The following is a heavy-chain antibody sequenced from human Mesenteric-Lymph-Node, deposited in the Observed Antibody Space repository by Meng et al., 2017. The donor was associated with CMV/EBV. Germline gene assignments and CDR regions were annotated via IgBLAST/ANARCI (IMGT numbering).Heavy chain of an antibody. D-gene: IGHD6-13*01. Sequence: GSLRLSCTVSGYSISSGYYWGWIRQPPGKGLEWIGNNYHSGNTYYNPSLKSRVTISADTSRNQFSLKLSSVTAADTAVYFCARNGDSSSYNWFDPWGQGTMVTVSS. CDR3: ARNGDSSSYNWFDP. J-gene: IGHJ5*02. CDR2: NYHSGNT. CDR1: GYSISSGYY. V-gene: IGHV4-38-2*02.